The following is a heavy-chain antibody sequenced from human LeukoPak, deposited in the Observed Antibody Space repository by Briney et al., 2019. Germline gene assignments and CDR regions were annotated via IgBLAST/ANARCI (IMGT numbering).Heavy chain of an antibody. CDR1: GYSISSAYY. J-gene: IGHJ5*02. V-gene: IGHV4-38-2*01. CDR2: ISHSGTT. Sequence: PSETLSLTCAVSGYSISSAYYWGWIRQPPGKGLEWIGTISHSGTTYFNPSLKSRVTTFLDTSKNQFSLKLTSVTAADTAVYYCARFGSTSGRGFDPWGQGTLVTVSS. CDR3: ARFGSTSGRGFDP. D-gene: IGHD2-2*01.